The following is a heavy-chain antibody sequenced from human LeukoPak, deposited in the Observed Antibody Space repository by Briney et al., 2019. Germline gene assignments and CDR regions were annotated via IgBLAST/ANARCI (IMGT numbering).Heavy chain of an antibody. D-gene: IGHD1-26*01. CDR1: GRSFSGYY. V-gene: IGHV4-34*01. CDR2: INHSGST. J-gene: IGHJ4*02. CDR3: AIVPTYRIRPYYFDY. Sequence: KSSETLSLTCAVYGRSFSGYYWSWIRQPPGMGLEWIGEINHSGSTNYNPSLKSRVTISVDTSKNQFSLKLSSVTAADTAVYYCAIVPTYRIRPYYFDYRGQGTLVTVSS.